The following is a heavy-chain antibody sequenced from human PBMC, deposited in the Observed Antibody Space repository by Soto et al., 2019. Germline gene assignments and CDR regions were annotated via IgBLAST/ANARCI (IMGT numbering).Heavy chain of an antibody. Sequence: SVKVSCKASGGTFSNYLISCVLQSPLQWLEWMGGIIPIFGTANYAQKFQDRVTITADESTSTAYMELSSLRSEDTAVYYCARARYRGGSGNYWNSGFDPWGQGTLVTVSS. J-gene: IGHJ5*02. D-gene: IGHD3-10*01. CDR1: GGTFSNYL. CDR3: ARARYRGGSGNYWNSGFDP. CDR2: IIPIFGTA. V-gene: IGHV1-69*13.